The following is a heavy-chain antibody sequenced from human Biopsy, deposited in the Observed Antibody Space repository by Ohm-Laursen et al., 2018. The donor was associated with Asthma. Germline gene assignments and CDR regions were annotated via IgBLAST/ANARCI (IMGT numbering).Heavy chain of an antibody. Sequence: ASSVKVSCKASGYTFTSYGISWVRQAPGQGLEWMGGIIAIFGTANYAQKFQGRVTITADESTSTAYMELSSLRSEDTAVYYCARDPHNSYLASLRTKFNYYYYGMDVWGQGTTVTVSS. J-gene: IGHJ6*02. CDR2: IIAIFGTA. V-gene: IGHV1-69*01. D-gene: IGHD1-7*01. CDR1: GYTFTSYG. CDR3: ARDPHNSYLASLRTKFNYYYYGMDV.